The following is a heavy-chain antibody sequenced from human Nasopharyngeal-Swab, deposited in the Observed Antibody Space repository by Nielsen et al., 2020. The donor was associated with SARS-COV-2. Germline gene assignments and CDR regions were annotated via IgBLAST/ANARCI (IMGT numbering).Heavy chain of an antibody. Sequence: ETLSLTCAASGFTFSSYDMHWVRQATGKGLEWVSAIGTAGDTYCPGSVKGRFTISRENAKNSLYLQMNSLRAEDTAVYYCASGTVTLLHYWGQGTLVTVSS. J-gene: IGHJ4*02. D-gene: IGHD4-23*01. V-gene: IGHV3-13*01. CDR2: IGTAGDT. CDR3: ASGTVTLLHY. CDR1: GFTFSSYD.